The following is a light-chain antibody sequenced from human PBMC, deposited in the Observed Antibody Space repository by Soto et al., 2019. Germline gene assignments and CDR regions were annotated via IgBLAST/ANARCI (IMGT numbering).Light chain of an antibody. J-gene: IGKJ1*01. V-gene: IGKV3-11*01. CDR1: QTVSSF. Sequence: EVVLTQSPATLSLSPGERATLSCRASQTVSSFLAWYQQRPGQAPRLLIYDASHRATGIPARFSGSGSGTDFTLTISSLEPEDFAVYSCQQRSNWPKTFGQGTKVEIK. CDR3: QQRSNWPKT. CDR2: DAS.